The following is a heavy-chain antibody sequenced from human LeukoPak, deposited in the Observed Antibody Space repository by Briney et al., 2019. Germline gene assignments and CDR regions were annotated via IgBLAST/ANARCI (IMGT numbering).Heavy chain of an antibody. CDR1: GGSIGSSSYY. D-gene: IGHD3-16*02. CDR3: ARYLGGLRLGELSLNLDV. Sequence: SETLSLTCTVSGGSIGSSSYYWGWIRQPPGKGLEWIGSIYYSGSTYYNPSLKSRVTISVDTSKNQFSLKLSSVTAADTAVYYCARYLGGLRLGELSLNLDVWGQGTTVTVSS. V-gene: IGHV4-39*01. CDR2: IYYSGST. J-gene: IGHJ6*02.